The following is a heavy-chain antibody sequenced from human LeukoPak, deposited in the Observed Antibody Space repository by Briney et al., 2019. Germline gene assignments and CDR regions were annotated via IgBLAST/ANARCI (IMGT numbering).Heavy chain of an antibody. CDR1: GFTFSSYA. CDR2: ISSSSSYI. V-gene: IGHV3-21*01. J-gene: IGHJ6*02. D-gene: IGHD3-3*01. Sequence: PGGSLRLSCAASGFTFSSYAMNWVRQAPGKGLERVSSISSSSSYIYYADSVKGRFTISRDNAKNSLYLQMNSLRAEDTAVYYCARDQGSIFGVAVYYYGMDVWGQGTTVTVSS. CDR3: ARDQGSIFGVAVYYYGMDV.